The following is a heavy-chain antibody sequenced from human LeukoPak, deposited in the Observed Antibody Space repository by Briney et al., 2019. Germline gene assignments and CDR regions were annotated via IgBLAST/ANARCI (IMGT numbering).Heavy chain of an antibody. CDR3: AELGITMIGGV. D-gene: IGHD3-10*02. Sequence: GGSLRLSCAASGFTFSNFNMNWVRQAPGKGLEWISYISTSSSTISYADSVRGRFTISRDNANNSLYLQMISLRAEDTAVYYCAELGITMIGGVWGKGTTVTISS. CDR2: ISTSSSTI. CDR1: GFTFSNFN. V-gene: IGHV3-48*01. J-gene: IGHJ6*04.